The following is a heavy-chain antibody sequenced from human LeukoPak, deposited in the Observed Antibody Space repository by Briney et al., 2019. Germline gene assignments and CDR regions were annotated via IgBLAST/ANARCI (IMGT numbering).Heavy chain of an antibody. J-gene: IGHJ4*02. CDR1: GFTFSSYG. V-gene: IGHV3-30*18. CDR3: AKSTTVTQRGYFDY. D-gene: IGHD4-17*01. Sequence: GGSLRLSCAASGFTFSSYGMPWVRQAPAKGLEWVAIISYDGSNKYYADSVKGRFTISRDNSKNTLYLQMNSLRAEDTAVYYCAKSTTVTQRGYFDYWGQGTLVTASS. CDR2: ISYDGSNK.